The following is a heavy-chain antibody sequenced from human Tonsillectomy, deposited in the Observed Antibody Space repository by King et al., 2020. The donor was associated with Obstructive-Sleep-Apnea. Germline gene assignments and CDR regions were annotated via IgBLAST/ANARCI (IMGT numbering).Heavy chain of an antibody. V-gene: IGHV4-59*08. D-gene: IGHD5-12*01. CDR3: ARHPGHIGGYDFDY. CDR1: GGSISSYY. J-gene: IGHJ4*02. Sequence: QLQESGPGLVKPSETLSLTCTVSGGSISSYYWSWIRQPPGKGLEWIGYIYYSGSTNYNPSLKSRVTISVDTSKNQFSLKLSSVTAADTAVYYCARHPGHIGGYDFDYWGQGTLVTVSS. CDR2: IYYSGST.